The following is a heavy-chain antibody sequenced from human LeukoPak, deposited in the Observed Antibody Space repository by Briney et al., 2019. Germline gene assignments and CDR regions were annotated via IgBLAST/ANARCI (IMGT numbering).Heavy chain of an antibody. V-gene: IGHV3-30-3*01. J-gene: IGHJ3*02. CDR2: ISYDGSNK. CDR3: ARDCPTDSSGYYYVAPGAFDI. CDR1: GFTFSSYA. D-gene: IGHD3-22*01. Sequence: GGSLRLSCAASGFTFSSYAMRWVRQAPGKGLEWVAVISYDGSNKYYADSVKGRFTISRDNSKNTLYLQMNSLRAEDTAVYYCARDCPTDSSGYYYVAPGAFDIWGQGTMVTVSS.